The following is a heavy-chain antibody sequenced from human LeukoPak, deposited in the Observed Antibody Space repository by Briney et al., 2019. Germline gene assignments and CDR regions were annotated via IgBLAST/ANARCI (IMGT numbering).Heavy chain of an antibody. D-gene: IGHD7-27*01. CDR1: GFTFSSYA. J-gene: IGHJ4*02. CDR2: ISGSGGST. CDR3: AKALGPNPPLLDY. V-gene: IGHV3-23*01. Sequence: GGSLRLSSAASGFTFSSYAMSWVRQAPGKGLEWVSAISGSGGSTYYADSVKGWFTISRDNSKNTLYLQMNSLRAEDTAVYYCAKALGPNPPLLDYLGQGTLVTVSS.